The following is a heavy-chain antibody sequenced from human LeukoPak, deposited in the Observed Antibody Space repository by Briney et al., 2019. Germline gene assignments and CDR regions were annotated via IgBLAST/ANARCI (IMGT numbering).Heavy chain of an antibody. J-gene: IGHJ6*04. CDR1: GFTFSSYW. CDR2: IKQDGSEK. Sequence: GGSLRLSCAPSGFTFSSYWMSWVRQAPGKGLEWVANIKQDGSEKHYVDSVKGRFTISRDNAKNSLYLQMNSLRAEDTAVYYCARKAYGLDVWGKGTTVTVSS. CDR3: ARKAYGLDV. V-gene: IGHV3-7*03.